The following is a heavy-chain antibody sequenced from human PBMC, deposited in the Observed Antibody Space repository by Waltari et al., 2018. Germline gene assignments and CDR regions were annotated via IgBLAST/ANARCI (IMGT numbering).Heavy chain of an antibody. D-gene: IGHD3-10*01. CDR3: ARDSTDLMVRGAIDY. V-gene: IGHV4-4*07. CDR1: GGSICSYY. J-gene: IGHJ4*02. CDR2: IYTSGST. Sequence: QVQLQESGPGLVKPSETLSLTCTVSGGSICSYYWSWIRQPAGKGLEWIGRIYTSGSTNYNPSLKSRVTISVDKSKNQFSLKLSSVTAADTAVYYCARDSTDLMVRGAIDYWGQGTLVTVSS.